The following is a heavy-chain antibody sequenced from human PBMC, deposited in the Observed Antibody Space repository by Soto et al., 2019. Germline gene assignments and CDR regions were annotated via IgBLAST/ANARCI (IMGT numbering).Heavy chain of an antibody. J-gene: IGHJ4*02. CDR1: GYTLTELS. Sequence: QVQLVQSGAEVKKPGASVKVSCKVSGYTLTELSMHWVRQAPGKGLEWMGGFDPEDGETIYEQKFQGRVTMTEDTSTDTAYMELTTMSSEDTAVYYCATDKIVLVPAAIGRIAEYFDYWGQGTLVTVSS. CDR2: FDPEDGET. CDR3: ATDKIVLVPAAIGRIAEYFDY. V-gene: IGHV1-24*01. D-gene: IGHD2-2*02.